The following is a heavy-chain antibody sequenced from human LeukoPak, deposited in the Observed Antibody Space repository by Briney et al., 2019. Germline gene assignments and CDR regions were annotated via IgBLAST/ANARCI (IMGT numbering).Heavy chain of an antibody. D-gene: IGHD3-16*01. V-gene: IGHV3-30*18. CDR1: GFTFSSYG. CDR3: ANPKYDSGGGPFDY. CDR2: ISYDGSNK. J-gene: IGHJ4*02. Sequence: GGSLRLSCAASGFTFSSYGMHWVRQAPGKGLEWVAVISYDGSNKYYADSVKGRFTISRDNSKNTLYLQMNSLRAEDTAVYYCANPKYDSGGGPFDYGGQGPRVTVSS.